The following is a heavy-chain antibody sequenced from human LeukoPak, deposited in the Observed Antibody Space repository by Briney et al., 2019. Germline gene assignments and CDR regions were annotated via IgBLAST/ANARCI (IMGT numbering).Heavy chain of an antibody. Sequence: SGGSLRLSCTVSGFTFSDYYMSWIRQAPGRGLEWLSYVSQSGTTIYYADSVKGRFTISRDNGKKLMYLQMNSLRAEDTGMYYCARERAWIPDYYYGMDVWGQGTTVTVSS. V-gene: IGHV3-11*01. J-gene: IGHJ6*02. CDR3: ARERAWIPDYYYGMDV. D-gene: IGHD5-18*01. CDR1: GFTFSDYY. CDR2: VSQSGTTI.